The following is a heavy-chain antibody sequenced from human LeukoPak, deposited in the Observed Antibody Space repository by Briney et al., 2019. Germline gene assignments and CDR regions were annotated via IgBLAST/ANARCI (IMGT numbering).Heavy chain of an antibody. D-gene: IGHD3-22*01. Sequence: SETLSLTCTVSGGSISSGTYYWNWIRQPAGKGLKWIGRIYTSGSTNYNPSLKSRVTISMDTSKNQFSLKLTSVTAADTAMYYCARDPYDTSANDAFDIWGQGTMVSVSS. J-gene: IGHJ3*02. V-gene: IGHV4-61*02. CDR2: IYTSGST. CDR3: ARDPYDTSANDAFDI. CDR1: GGSISSGTYY.